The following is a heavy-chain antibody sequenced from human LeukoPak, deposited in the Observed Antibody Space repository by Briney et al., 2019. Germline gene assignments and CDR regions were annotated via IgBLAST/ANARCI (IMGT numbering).Heavy chain of an antibody. J-gene: IGHJ5*02. D-gene: IGHD6-6*01. V-gene: IGHV4-34*01. CDR2: INHSGCT. CDR1: GGSFSGYF. Sequence: SETLSLTRVVYGGSFSGYFRSGLRQPPCKGREWIGEINHSGCTNYKPSLHSRVTISVDTSKNQFSLKLSSVTAACRAVYYGARGGKQLAGVNWFDPWGQGTLVTVSS. CDR3: ARGGKQLAGVNWFDP.